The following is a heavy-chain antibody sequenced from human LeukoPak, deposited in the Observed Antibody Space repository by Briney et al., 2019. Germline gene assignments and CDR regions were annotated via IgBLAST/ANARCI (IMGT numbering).Heavy chain of an antibody. Sequence: SETLSLTCAVYGGSFSGYYWSWIRQPPGKGLEWIGEINHSGSTNYNSSLKSRVTISVDTSKNQFSLMLTSVTAADTAVYYCARQAGSGLFILPGGQGTLVTVSS. CDR2: INHSGST. D-gene: IGHD3/OR15-3a*01. J-gene: IGHJ4*02. V-gene: IGHV4-34*01. CDR1: GGSFSGYY. CDR3: ARQAGSGLFILP.